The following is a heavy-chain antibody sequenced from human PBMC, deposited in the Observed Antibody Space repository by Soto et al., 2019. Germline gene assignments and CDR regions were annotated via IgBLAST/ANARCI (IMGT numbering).Heavy chain of an antibody. D-gene: IGHD3-3*01. CDR2: INPNSGGT. Sequence: GASVKVSCKASGYTFTGYYIHWVRQAPGQGLEWMGWINPNSGGTHYAQKFQGWATMTRDTSISTAYMELSRLRSDDTAVYYCARAVYNDFWSGYYKATYYFDYWGQGTLVTVSS. CDR3: ARAVYNDFWSGYYKATYYFDY. CDR1: GYTFTGYY. J-gene: IGHJ4*02. V-gene: IGHV1-2*04.